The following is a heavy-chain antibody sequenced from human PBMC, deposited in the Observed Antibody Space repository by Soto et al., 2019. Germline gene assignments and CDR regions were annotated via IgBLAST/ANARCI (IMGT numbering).Heavy chain of an antibody. CDR3: ARTPTLILNFDY. V-gene: IGHV4-31*03. CDR1: GGSISSGGYY. Sequence: PSETLSLTCSVYGGSISSGGYYWSWIRQHPGKGLEWIGYIYYSGSTYYNPSLKSRVTISVDTSKNQFSLKLSSVTAADTAVYYCARTPTLILNFDYWGQGTLVTVSS. D-gene: IGHD4-17*01. J-gene: IGHJ4*02. CDR2: IYYSGST.